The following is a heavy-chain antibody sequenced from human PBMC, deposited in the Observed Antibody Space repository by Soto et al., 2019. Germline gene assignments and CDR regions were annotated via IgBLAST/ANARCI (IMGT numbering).Heavy chain of an antibody. CDR2: IYWDDDK. CDR3: AHSRCGGDCLQYYSSHYYNGMDV. Sequence: QITLKESGPPLVKPTQPLTLTCTFSGFSLSTGGVGVGWIRQPPGKALEWLALIYWDDDKRYSPSLKSRLTIPTDTSKTHVVLTMSTMDPVDTAAYYCAHSRCGGDCLQYYSSHYYNGMDVWGQGTTVTVSS. D-gene: IGHD2-21*02. J-gene: IGHJ6*02. V-gene: IGHV2-5*02. CDR1: GFSLSTGGVG.